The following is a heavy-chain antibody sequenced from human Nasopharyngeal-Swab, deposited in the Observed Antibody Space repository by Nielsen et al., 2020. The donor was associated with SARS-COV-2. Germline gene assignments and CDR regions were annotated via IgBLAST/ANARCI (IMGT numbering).Heavy chain of an antibody. D-gene: IGHD6-19*01. CDR3: ATFRPYSSGWYLDY. V-gene: IGHV1-2*06. CDR1: GYTFTGYY. Sequence: ASVKVSCKASGYTFTGYYMHWVRQAPGQGLEWMGRINPNSGGTNYAQKFQGRVTTTRDTSISTAYMELSRLRSDDTAVYYCATFRPYSSGWYLDYWGQGTLVTVSS. J-gene: IGHJ4*02. CDR2: INPNSGGT.